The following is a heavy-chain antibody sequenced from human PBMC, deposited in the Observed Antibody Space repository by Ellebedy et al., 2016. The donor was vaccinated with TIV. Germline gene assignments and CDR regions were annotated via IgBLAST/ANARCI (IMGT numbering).Heavy chain of an antibody. CDR3: ATDGSYGDYRSPTHAFEM. Sequence: ESLKISCAASGFSFRSYWMSWVRQAPGRGLEWVANINQAGSEKYYVDSVKGRFTISRYNAQNSLFLQMNSLRAEDTAVYYCATDGSYGDYRSPTHAFEMWGQGTLVTVSS. CDR1: GFSFRSYW. J-gene: IGHJ3*02. D-gene: IGHD4-17*01. V-gene: IGHV3-7*01. CDR2: INQAGSEK.